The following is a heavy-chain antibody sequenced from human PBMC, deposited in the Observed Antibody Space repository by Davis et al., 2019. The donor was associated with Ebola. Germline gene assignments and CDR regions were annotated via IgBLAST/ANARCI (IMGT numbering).Heavy chain of an antibody. J-gene: IGHJ6*02. V-gene: IGHV3-30*04. CDR2: ISYDGSNK. CDR3: ARGAIGMDV. D-gene: IGHD2-21*01. Sequence: GESLKISCAASGFTFSSYAMHWVRQAPGKGLEWVAVISYDGSNKYYADSVKGRFTISRDNSKNTLYLQMNSLRAEDTAVYYCARGAIGMDVWGQGTTVTVSS. CDR1: GFTFSSYA.